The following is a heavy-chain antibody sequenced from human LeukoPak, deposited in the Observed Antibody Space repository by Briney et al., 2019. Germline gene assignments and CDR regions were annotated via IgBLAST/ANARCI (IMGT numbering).Heavy chain of an antibody. V-gene: IGHV4-4*09. CDR2: IYTSGST. CDR1: GGSISSYY. D-gene: IGHD6-13*01. Sequence: SETLSLTCTVSGGSISSYYWNWIRQPPAKGLERIGYIYTSGSTNYNPSLHSRVTMSVDTSKNQFSLKLSSVTAADTAVYYCARLWGSSSWVDYWGQGTLVTVSS. J-gene: IGHJ4*02. CDR3: ARLWGSSSWVDY.